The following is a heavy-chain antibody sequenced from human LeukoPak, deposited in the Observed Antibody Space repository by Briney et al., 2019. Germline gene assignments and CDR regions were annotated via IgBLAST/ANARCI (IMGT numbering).Heavy chain of an antibody. J-gene: IGHJ3*02. V-gene: IGHV1-18*01. CDR3: AREEGAPIAAANI. Sequence: ASVKLSCKASGYIFTSYSISWVRQAPGQGLEWMGWISAYNGDTNYVQKFKGRVTMTTDTSTSTAYMELKSLRSDDTAVYYCAREEGAPIAAANIWGLGTKVTVSS. CDR1: GYIFTSYS. CDR2: ISAYNGDT. D-gene: IGHD6-13*01.